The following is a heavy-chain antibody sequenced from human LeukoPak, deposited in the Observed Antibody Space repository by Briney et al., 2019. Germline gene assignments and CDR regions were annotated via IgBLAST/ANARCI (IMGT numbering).Heavy chain of an antibody. CDR2: ISSSSTYI. CDR1: GFTFSTYS. V-gene: IGHV3-21*01. D-gene: IGHD2-2*01. J-gene: IGHJ4*02. CDR3: ARRFCSSTTCSPIDY. Sequence: SGGSLRLSCAASGFTFSTYSMNWVRQAPGRGLEWVSSISSSSTYIYYADSVKGRFTISRDNAKTSLYLQTSSLRAEDTAVYYCARRFCSSTTCSPIDYWGQGTLVTVSS.